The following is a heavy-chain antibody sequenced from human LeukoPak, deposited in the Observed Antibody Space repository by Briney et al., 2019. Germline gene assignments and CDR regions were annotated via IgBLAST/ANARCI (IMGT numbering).Heavy chain of an antibody. CDR3: AKDLVATITFLAFDI. V-gene: IGHV3-21*04. CDR2: ISSSSSYI. Sequence: GGSLRLSCAASGFTFSSYSMNWVRQAPGKGLEWVSSISSSSSYIYYADSVKGRFTISRDNAKNSLYLQMNSLRAEDTAVYYCAKDLVATITFLAFDIWGQGTMVTVSS. CDR1: GFTFSSYS. J-gene: IGHJ3*02. D-gene: IGHD5-12*01.